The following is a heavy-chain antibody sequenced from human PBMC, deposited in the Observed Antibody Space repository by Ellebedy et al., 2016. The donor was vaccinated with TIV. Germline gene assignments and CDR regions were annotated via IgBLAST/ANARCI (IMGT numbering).Heavy chain of an antibody. Sequence: GGSLRLSCAASGFTVSSNYMSWVRQAPGKGLDWVSVIYSGGSTYYADSVKGRFTISRDNSKNTLYLQMNSLRAEDTAVYYCARGACMLLSCRSGYGIDVWGQGTTVTVSS. CDR1: GFTVSSNY. D-gene: IGHD2-8*01. J-gene: IGHJ6*02. CDR2: IYSGGST. V-gene: IGHV3-53*01. CDR3: ARGACMLLSCRSGYGIDV.